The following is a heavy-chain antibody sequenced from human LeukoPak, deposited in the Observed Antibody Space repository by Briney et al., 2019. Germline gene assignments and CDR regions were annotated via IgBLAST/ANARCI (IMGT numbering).Heavy chain of an antibody. CDR3: AREGSLLVRRLYYYYGLDV. CDR1: GYTFSNYG. V-gene: IGHV7-4-1*04. J-gene: IGHJ6*02. Sequence: ASVKVSCKASGYTFSNYGLNWVRQAPGQGLEWMGWINTNTGNPTYAQGFTGRFVFSLDTSVSVAYLHLTSLQAEDTAVYYCAREGSLLVRRLYYYYGLDVWGQGTTVTVSS. D-gene: IGHD3-10*01. CDR2: INTNTGNP.